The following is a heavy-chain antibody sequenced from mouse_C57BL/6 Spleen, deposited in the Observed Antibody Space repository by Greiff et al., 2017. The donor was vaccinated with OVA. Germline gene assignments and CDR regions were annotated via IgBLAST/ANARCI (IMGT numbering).Heavy chain of an antibody. V-gene: IGHV5-17*01. D-gene: IGHD2-13*01. J-gene: IGHJ4*01. Sequence: EVQLVESGGGLVKPGGSLKLSCAASGFTFSDYGMHWVRQAPEKGLEWVAYISSGSSTIYYADTVKGRFTISRDNAKNTLFLQMTSLRSEDTAMYYCARNFGDYGDAMDYWGQGTSVTVSS. CDR3: ARNFGDYGDAMDY. CDR1: GFTFSDYG. CDR2: ISSGSSTI.